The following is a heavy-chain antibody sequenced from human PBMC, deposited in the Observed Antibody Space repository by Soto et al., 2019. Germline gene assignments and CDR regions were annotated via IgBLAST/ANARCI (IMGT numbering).Heavy chain of an antibody. Sequence: EVQLLESGGGLGQGGGSLRLSCAASGFTFSSYTMNWVRQAPGKGLEWVSLISARGGSTYYADSVKGRFTISRDNSKNTLYLQMNSLRAEDTGVYYCARYPPNDKTQLDYGMDVWGQGTAVTVSS. CDR3: ARYPPNDKTQLDYGMDV. J-gene: IGHJ6*02. D-gene: IGHD2-2*01. CDR1: GFTFSSYT. CDR2: ISARGGST. V-gene: IGHV3-23*01.